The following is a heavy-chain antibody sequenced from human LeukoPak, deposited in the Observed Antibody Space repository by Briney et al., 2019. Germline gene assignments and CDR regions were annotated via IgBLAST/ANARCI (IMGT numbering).Heavy chain of an antibody. CDR2: INNGRSYI. CDR3: ARWQRPLRSFDY. V-gene: IGHV3-21*01. CDR1: GFTFSTYS. J-gene: IGHJ4*02. D-gene: IGHD6-6*01. Sequence: GGSLRLSCAASGFTFSTYSMNWVRQAPGKGLEWVSSINNGRSYIYYADSVKGRFTISRDNAKNSLYLQMNSLRAEDTAVYYCARWQRPLRSFDYWGQGTLVTVSS.